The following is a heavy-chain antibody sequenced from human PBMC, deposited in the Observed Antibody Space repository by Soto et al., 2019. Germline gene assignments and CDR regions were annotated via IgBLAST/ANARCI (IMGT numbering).Heavy chain of an antibody. Sequence: EVQLVESGGGLVQPGGSLRLSCVASGFTFNIYWMHWVRQAPGKGLEWVSRIDNDGSATTYADSVKGRFTISRDNAKNTLFLKMNTLRVDDTAVYYCARDNGTSYGGQGTLVTVSS. CDR1: GFTFNIYW. J-gene: IGHJ4*02. CDR3: ARDNGTSY. CDR2: IDNDGSAT. V-gene: IGHV3-74*01.